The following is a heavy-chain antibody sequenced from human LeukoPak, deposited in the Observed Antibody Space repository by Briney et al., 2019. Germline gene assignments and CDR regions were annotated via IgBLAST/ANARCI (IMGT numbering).Heavy chain of an antibody. D-gene: IGHD3-10*01. J-gene: IGHJ6*03. CDR3: ARDSMVRGLSSYYYYYMDV. CDR2: IKPNSGGT. CDR1: GYTFTGYY. Sequence: ASVKVSCKASGYTFTGYYMHWVRQAPGQGLEWMGWIKPNSGGTNYAQKFQGRVTMTRDTSISTAYMELSRLRSDDTAVYYCARDSMVRGLSSYYYYYMDVWGKGTTVTISS. V-gene: IGHV1-2*02.